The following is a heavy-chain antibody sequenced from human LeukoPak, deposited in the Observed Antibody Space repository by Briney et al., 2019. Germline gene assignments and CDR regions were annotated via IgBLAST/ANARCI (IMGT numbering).Heavy chain of an antibody. V-gene: IGHV3-7*01. D-gene: IGHD4-11*01. J-gene: IGHJ4*02. CDR1: GFTFIKFW. CDR3: ARWGYTNDYYYFKN. CDR2: IKQDGSST. Sequence: GGSLRLSCATSGFTFIKFWMGWVRPAPGKGLEWVANIKQDGSSTYYVDSVKGRFTISRDNAKNSLYLQMNSLRAGDTAVYYCARWGYTNDYYYFKNWGQGTLATVSS.